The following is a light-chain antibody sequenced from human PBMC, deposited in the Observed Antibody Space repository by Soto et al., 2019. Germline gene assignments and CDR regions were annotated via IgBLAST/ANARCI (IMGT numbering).Light chain of an antibody. CDR1: QSLLHTNGYNY. V-gene: IGKV2-28*01. CDR3: MQSLQSPWT. J-gene: IGKJ1*01. Sequence: DIVMTQSPLSLPVTPGEPASISCRSGQSLLHTNGYNYLDWYLQKPGQSPQLLIYLGSNRASGVPDRFSGSGSGTDFTLKITRVEAEDVGTFYCMQSLQSPWTFGQGTKVEIK. CDR2: LGS.